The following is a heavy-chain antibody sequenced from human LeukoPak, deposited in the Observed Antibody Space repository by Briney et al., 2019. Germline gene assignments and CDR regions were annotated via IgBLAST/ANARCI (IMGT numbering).Heavy chain of an antibody. V-gene: IGHV1-46*03. CDR1: GYTFTSYY. Sequence: ASVKVSCKASGYTFTSYYMHWVRQAPGHRLEWMGIINPIGGSTSYAQKFQGRVTMTREMSTSTVYMEMSSLRSEDTAVYYCARGGRSSGRYYHYYMDVWGKGTKVTVSS. CDR2: INPIGGST. CDR3: ARGGRSSGRYYHYYMDV. J-gene: IGHJ6*03. D-gene: IGHD1-14*01.